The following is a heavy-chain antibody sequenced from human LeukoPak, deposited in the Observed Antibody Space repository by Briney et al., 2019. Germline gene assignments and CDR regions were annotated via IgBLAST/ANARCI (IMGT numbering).Heavy chain of an antibody. CDR1: GFTFSSYA. Sequence: GGSLRLSCAASGFTFSSYAVSWVRQAPGKGLEWVSAISGSGGSTFYADSVKGRFTIARDNSKNTLYLQMNSLRAEDTAVYYCAKDRGIAVAGSFDYWGQGTLVTVSS. J-gene: IGHJ4*02. V-gene: IGHV3-23*01. D-gene: IGHD6-19*01. CDR3: AKDRGIAVAGSFDY. CDR2: ISGSGGST.